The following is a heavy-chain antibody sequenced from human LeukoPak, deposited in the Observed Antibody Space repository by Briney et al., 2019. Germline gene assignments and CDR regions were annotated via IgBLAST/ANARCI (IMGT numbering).Heavy chain of an antibody. CDR1: GFTFSSYA. J-gene: IGHJ3*02. V-gene: IGHV3-30-3*01. CDR2: ISYDGSNK. CDR3: ARDRLYSSSFRAFDI. Sequence: GGSLRLSCAASGFTFSSYAMHWVRQAPGKGLEWVAVISYDGSNKYYADSVKGRFTISRDNSKNTLYLQMNSLRAEDTAVYYCARDRLYSSSFRAFDIWGQGTMVTVSS. D-gene: IGHD6-6*01.